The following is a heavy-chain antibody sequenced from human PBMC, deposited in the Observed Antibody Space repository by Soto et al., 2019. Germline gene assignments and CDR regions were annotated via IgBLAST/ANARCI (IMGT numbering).Heavy chain of an antibody. Sequence: NPSETLSLTCAVSGYSINSGYYWGWIRQPPGKGLEWIGSIYHSGNTYYNPSLKSRVTISLDTSKNQFSLKLSSVTAADTAVYYCARGADIEATTGDAFDIWGQGTMVTVSS. J-gene: IGHJ3*02. CDR1: GYSINSGYY. CDR3: ARGADIEATTGDAFDI. D-gene: IGHD5-12*01. V-gene: IGHV4-38-2*01. CDR2: IYHSGNT.